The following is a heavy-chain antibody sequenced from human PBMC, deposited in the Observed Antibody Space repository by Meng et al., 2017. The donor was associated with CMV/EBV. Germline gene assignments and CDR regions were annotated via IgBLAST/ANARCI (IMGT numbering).Heavy chain of an antibody. CDR3: VRDLVGNRDS. CDR2: IDTDGTVT. CDR1: GFTFSDYW. V-gene: IGHV3-74*03. D-gene: IGHD1-14*01. Sequence: VQLVGAGGGLVRPGWSLRLCCADSGFTFSDYWMHWVRQAPGEGPVWVSRIDTDGTVTSYAESVRGRFTISRDNSKNTLYLQMNDLRAGDSGVYYCVRDLVGNRDSWGHGTLVTVSS. J-gene: IGHJ5*01.